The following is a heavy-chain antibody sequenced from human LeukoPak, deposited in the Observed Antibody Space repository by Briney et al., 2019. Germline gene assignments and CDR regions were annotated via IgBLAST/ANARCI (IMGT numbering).Heavy chain of an antibody. CDR3: ARDTSSGGYSYA. J-gene: IGHJ4*02. D-gene: IGHD5-18*01. CDR1: GGTFSSYA. Sequence: ASVKVSCKASGGTFSSYAISWVRQAPGQGLEWMGGVIPIFGTANYAQKFQGRVTITADESTSTAYMELSSLRSEDTAVYYCARDTSSGGYSYAWGQGTLVTVSS. CDR2: VIPIFGTA. V-gene: IGHV1-69*13.